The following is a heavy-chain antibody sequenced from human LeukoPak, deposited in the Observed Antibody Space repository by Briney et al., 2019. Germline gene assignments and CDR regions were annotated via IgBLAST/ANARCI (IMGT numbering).Heavy chain of an antibody. D-gene: IGHD2-21*02. CDR2: ISGGGGST. CDR3: AKGPQVTAPLDY. V-gene: IGHV3-23*01. Sequence: PGGSLRLSCAASGFTFSSYAMSWVRQAPGKGLEWVSAISGGGGSTYYADSVKGRFTISRDNSKNTLYLQMYSLRAEDTAVCYCAKGPQVTAPLDYWGQGTLVTVSS. J-gene: IGHJ4*02. CDR1: GFTFSSYA.